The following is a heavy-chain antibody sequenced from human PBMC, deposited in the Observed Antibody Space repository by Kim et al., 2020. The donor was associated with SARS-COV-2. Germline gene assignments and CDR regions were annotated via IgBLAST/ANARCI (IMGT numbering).Heavy chain of an antibody. CDR3: ARDGIVVRGVKEDGMDV. J-gene: IGHJ6*02. D-gene: IGHD3-10*01. V-gene: IGHV1-18*04. CDR2: ISAYNGNT. CDR1: GYTFTSYG. Sequence: ASVKVSCKASGYTFTSYGISWVRQSPGQGLEWMGWISAYNGNTNYAQKLQGRVTMTTDTSTSTAYMELRSLRSDDTAVYYCARDGIVVRGVKEDGMDVWGQGTTVTVSS.